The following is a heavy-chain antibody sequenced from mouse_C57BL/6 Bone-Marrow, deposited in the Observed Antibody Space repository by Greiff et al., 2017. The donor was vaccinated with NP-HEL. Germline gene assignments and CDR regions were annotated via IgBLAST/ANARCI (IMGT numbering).Heavy chain of an antibody. D-gene: IGHD1-1*01. Sequence: VQRVESGAELARPGASVKLSCKASGYTFTSYGIRWVKQRTGQGLEWIGELYPRSGNTYYNEKFKGKATLTADKSSSTAYMELRSLTSEASAVYFCARGATVVAFDYWGQGTTLTVSS. V-gene: IGHV1-81*01. J-gene: IGHJ2*01. CDR2: LYPRSGNT. CDR3: ARGATVVAFDY. CDR1: GYTFTSYG.